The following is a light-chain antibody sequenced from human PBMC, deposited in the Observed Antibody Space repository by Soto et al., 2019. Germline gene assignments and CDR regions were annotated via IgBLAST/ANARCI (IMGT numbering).Light chain of an antibody. CDR3: QQSYSPLFT. Sequence: DIQMTQSPSSLSASVGDRVTITCRASQSISSYLNWYQQKPGKAPKLLIYAASSLQSGVPSRFSGSGSGTEYTLTISSLQPEYFATYYCQQSYSPLFTCGPGTKVDIK. CDR2: AAS. CDR1: QSISSY. V-gene: IGKV1-39*01. J-gene: IGKJ3*01.